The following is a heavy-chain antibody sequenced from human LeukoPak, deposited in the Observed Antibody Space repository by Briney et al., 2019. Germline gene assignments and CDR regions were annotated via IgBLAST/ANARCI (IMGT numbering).Heavy chain of an antibody. Sequence: PSETLSLTCTVSGGSVSSGSYYWSWIRQPPGKGLEWIGCIYYSGSTNYNPSLKSRVTISVDTSKNQFSLKLSSVTAADTAVYYCAREGNTFDAFDIWGQGTMVTVSS. CDR1: GGSVSSGSYY. CDR3: AREGNTFDAFDI. CDR2: IYYSGST. V-gene: IGHV4-61*01. D-gene: IGHD4-23*01. J-gene: IGHJ3*02.